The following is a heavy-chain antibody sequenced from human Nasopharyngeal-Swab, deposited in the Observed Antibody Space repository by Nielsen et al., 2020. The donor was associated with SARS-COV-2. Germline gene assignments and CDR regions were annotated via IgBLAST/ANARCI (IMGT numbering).Heavy chain of an antibody. CDR3: TRVRIAVAGTQAFDI. CDR1: GGSISSDY. Sequence: TLSLTCTVSGGSISSDYWSWIRQPPGKGLEWIGYIYYSGSTKYNPSLKSRVTISVDTSKNQFSLKLSSVTAADTAVYYCTRVRIAVAGTQAFDIWGQGTMVTVSS. V-gene: IGHV4-59*13. CDR2: IYYSGST. D-gene: IGHD6-19*01. J-gene: IGHJ3*02.